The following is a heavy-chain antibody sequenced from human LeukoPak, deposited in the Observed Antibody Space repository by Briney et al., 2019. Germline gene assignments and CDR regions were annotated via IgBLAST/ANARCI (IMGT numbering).Heavy chain of an antibody. V-gene: IGHV3-9*01. Sequence: PGGSLRLSCAASGFTFDDYAMHWVRQAPGKGLEWVSGISWNSGSIGYADSVKGRFTISRDNAKNSLYLQMNSLRAEDTALYYCAKDRTGYDSSGQLDYWGQGTLVTVSS. D-gene: IGHD3-22*01. CDR2: ISWNSGSI. J-gene: IGHJ4*02. CDR3: AKDRTGYDSSGQLDY. CDR1: GFTFDDYA.